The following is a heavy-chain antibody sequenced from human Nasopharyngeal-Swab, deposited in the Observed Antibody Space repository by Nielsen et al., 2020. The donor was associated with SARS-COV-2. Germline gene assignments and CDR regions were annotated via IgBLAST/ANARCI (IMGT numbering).Heavy chain of an antibody. V-gene: IGHV4-34*01. Sequence: SETLSLTCAVYGGSFSGYYWSWIRQPPGKGLEWIGEINHSGSTDYNPSLKSRVTISVDTSKNQFSLKLSSVTAADTAVYYCARGLYSFDIWGQGTMVTVSS. D-gene: IGHD2-2*02. CDR1: GGSFSGYY. J-gene: IGHJ3*02. CDR2: INHSGST. CDR3: ARGLYSFDI.